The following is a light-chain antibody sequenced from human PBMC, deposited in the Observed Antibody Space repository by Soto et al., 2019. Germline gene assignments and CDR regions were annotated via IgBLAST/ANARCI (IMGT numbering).Light chain of an antibody. CDR1: QSVSSNF. CDR2: GAS. CDR3: QPYASSVT. V-gene: IGKV3-20*01. J-gene: IGKJ1*01. Sequence: EIVLTQSPGSLSLSPGEGATLFCRASQSVSSNFFAWYQQKPGKAPRLLINGASSRATGIPDRFSGSGSGTDCTLTISRLEPADFAVYYCQPYASSVTFGQGTKVEIK.